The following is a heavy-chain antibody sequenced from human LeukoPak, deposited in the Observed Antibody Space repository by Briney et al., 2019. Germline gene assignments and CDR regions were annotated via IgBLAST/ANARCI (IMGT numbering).Heavy chain of an antibody. Sequence: PGGSLRLSCAASGFTFSSYAMSWVRQAPGKGLEWVSGVSASGGSTNYADSVKGRFTISRDNSQNTLYLQMDSLRAEATAVYYCTKGAETRIVPDYWGQGTLVTVSS. CDR3: TKGAETRIVPDY. CDR2: VSASGGST. J-gene: IGHJ4*02. V-gene: IGHV3-23*01. D-gene: IGHD3-22*01. CDR1: GFTFSSYA.